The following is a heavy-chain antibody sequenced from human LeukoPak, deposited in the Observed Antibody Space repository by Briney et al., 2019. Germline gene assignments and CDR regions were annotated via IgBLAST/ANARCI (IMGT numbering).Heavy chain of an antibody. J-gene: IGHJ4*02. CDR3: ARDVMGGIFDY. D-gene: IGHD1-26*01. V-gene: IGHV3-20*01. CDR1: GFTFDDYG. CDR2: INWNGGST. Sequence: GGSLRLSCAVSGFTFDDYGMSWVRQAPGKGLEWVSGINWNGGSTGYADSVKGRFTISRDNAKNSLYLQMNSLRAEDTALYHCARDVMGGIFDYWGQGTLVTVSS.